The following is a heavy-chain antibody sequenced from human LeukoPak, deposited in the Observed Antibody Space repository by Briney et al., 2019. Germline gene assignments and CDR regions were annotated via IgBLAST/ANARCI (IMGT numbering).Heavy chain of an antibody. CDR1: GFTFSTYS. Sequence: GGSLRLSCAASGFTFSTYSMNWVRQAPGKGLEWVSFISSSSSIINYVDSVRGRFTISRDNAKNSLYLQMNSLKAEDTAVYYCARDIGGSYTAIDYWGQGTLVTVSS. J-gene: IGHJ4*02. CDR3: ARDIGGSYTAIDY. CDR2: ISSSSSII. D-gene: IGHD1-26*01. V-gene: IGHV3-48*04.